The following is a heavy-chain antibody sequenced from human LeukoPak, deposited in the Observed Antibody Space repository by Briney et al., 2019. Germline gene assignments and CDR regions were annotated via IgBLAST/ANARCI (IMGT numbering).Heavy chain of an antibody. Sequence: ASVKVSCKASGHTFTGYYMHWVRQAPGQGLEWMGWINPNSGGTNYAQKFQGRVTMTRDTSISTAYMELSRLRSEDTAVYYCARESDYDFWSGWFDYWGQGTLVTVSS. CDR2: INPNSGGT. CDR1: GHTFTGYY. J-gene: IGHJ4*02. CDR3: ARESDYDFWSGWFDY. D-gene: IGHD3-3*01. V-gene: IGHV1-2*02.